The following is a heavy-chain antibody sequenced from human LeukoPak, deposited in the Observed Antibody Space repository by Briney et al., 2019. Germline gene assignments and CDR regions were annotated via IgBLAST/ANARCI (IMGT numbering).Heavy chain of an antibody. D-gene: IGHD1-26*01. V-gene: IGHV1-24*01. Sequence: ASVKVSCKVSGYTLTELSMHWVRQAPGKGLEWMGGFDPEDGETIYAQKFQGRVTMTRDTFISTAYMELSRLRSDDTAVYYCARDRDIVGATLAFDIWGQGTMVTVSS. CDR2: FDPEDGET. CDR1: GYTLTELS. CDR3: ARDRDIVGATLAFDI. J-gene: IGHJ3*02.